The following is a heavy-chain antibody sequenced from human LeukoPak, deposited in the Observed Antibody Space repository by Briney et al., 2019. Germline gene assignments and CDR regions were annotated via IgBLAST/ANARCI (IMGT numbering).Heavy chain of an antibody. Sequence: QTGGSLRLSCAASGFTFSSYGMHWVRQAPGKGLEWVAVISYDGSNKYYADPVKGRFTISRDNSKNTLYLQMNSLRAEDTAVYYCANHGDSGHYMDVWGKGTTVTVSS. CDR3: ANHGDSGHYMDV. CDR2: ISYDGSNK. V-gene: IGHV3-30*18. D-gene: IGHD4-17*01. J-gene: IGHJ6*03. CDR1: GFTFSSYG.